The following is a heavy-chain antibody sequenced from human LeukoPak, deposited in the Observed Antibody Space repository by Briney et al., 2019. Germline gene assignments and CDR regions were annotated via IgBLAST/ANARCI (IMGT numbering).Heavy chain of an antibody. D-gene: IGHD2-21*01. Sequence: PGGSLRLSCKASGFTFDDYAIHWVRQDPGKGLEWVSGISWNSGSVGYADSVKGRFTISRDNAKNSLYLQMNSLRAEDTALYYCAKSALGGVVLNFDYWGQGTLVTVSS. J-gene: IGHJ4*02. CDR2: ISWNSGSV. CDR3: AKSALGGVVLNFDY. V-gene: IGHV3-9*01. CDR1: GFTFDDYA.